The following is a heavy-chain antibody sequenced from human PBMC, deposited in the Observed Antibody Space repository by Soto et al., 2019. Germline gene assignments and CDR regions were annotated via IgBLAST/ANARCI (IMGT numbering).Heavy chain of an antibody. CDR1: GYTFTGYY. D-gene: IGHD2-2*01. Sequence: ASVRVSCKASGYTFTGYYMHWVRQAPGQGLEWMGWINPNSGGTNYAQKFQGWVTMTRDTSISTAYMALRRLSSGDTAVYYFATSTRASCCSTSCYADYYYYMDVWGKGTTVTVSS. V-gene: IGHV1-2*04. CDR2: INPNSGGT. CDR3: ATSTRASCCSTSCYADYYYYMDV. J-gene: IGHJ6*03.